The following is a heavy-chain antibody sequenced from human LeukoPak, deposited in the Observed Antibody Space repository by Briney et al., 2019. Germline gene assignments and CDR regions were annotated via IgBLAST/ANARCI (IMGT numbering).Heavy chain of an antibody. CDR1: GFTFSSYA. D-gene: IGHD2-8*01. CDR3: AKNGVNYWYFDL. Sequence: HSGGSLRLSRAASGFTFSSYAMSWVRQAPGKGLEWVSGISGSGGGTYNADSVKGRFTISRDNSKNTLYLQMNSLRAEDTAVYYCAKNGVNYWYFDLWGRGTLVTVSS. J-gene: IGHJ2*01. V-gene: IGHV3-23*01. CDR2: ISGSGGGT.